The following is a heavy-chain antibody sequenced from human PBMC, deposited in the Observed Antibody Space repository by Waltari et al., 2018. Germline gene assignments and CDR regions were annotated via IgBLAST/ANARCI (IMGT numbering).Heavy chain of an antibody. D-gene: IGHD3-3*01. CDR3: AKDLYDFWSGYAQGYFDY. CDR1: GFTFSSYG. Sequence: QVQLVESGGGVVQPGRSLRLSCAASGFTFSSYGMHWVRQAPGKGLEWVAVISYDGSNKYYADSGKGRFTISRDNSKNTLYLQMNSLRAEDTAVYYCAKDLYDFWSGYAQGYFDYWGQGTLVTVSS. J-gene: IGHJ4*02. V-gene: IGHV3-30*18. CDR2: ISYDGSNK.